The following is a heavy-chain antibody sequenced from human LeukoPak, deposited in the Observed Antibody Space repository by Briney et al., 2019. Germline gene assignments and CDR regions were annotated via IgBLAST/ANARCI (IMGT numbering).Heavy chain of an antibody. V-gene: IGHV4-30-4*01. D-gene: IGHD3-22*01. Sequence: SETLSLTCIVSNVSINNGDYYWSWIRQPPGKGLEWIGYIFYTGNTHYNPSLKSRVAVSIDTSKNQFSLKLTSVTAADTAVYYCAREYYYYESTGYQYYFDSWGQGTLVTVSS. CDR1: NVSINNGDYY. J-gene: IGHJ4*02. CDR2: IFYTGNT. CDR3: AREYYYYESTGYQYYFDS.